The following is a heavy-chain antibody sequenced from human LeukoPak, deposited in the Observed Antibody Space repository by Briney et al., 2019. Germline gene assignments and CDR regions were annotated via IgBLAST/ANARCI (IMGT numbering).Heavy chain of an antibody. V-gene: IGHV3-30*02. Sequence: GGSLRLSCAASGFTFDDNGMHWVRQAPGKGLEWVAFIRYDGSDKYYADSVKGRFTISRDNSKNTLYLQMNSLRAEDTAVYYCAKDTTTVTSQGDYWGQGTLVTVSS. CDR3: AKDTTTVTSQGDY. D-gene: IGHD4-17*01. CDR1: GFTFDDNG. J-gene: IGHJ4*02. CDR2: IRYDGSDK.